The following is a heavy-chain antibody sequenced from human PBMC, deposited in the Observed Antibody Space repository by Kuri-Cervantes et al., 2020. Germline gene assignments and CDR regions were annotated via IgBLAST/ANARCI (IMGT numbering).Heavy chain of an antibody. V-gene: IGHV5-51*01. D-gene: IGHD2-15*01. Sequence: KVSCKGSGYSFTSYWIGWVRQMPGKGLEWMGIIYPADSDTRYSPSFRGQVTISADKSINTAYLQWSSLKASDTAMYYCARGPFCGGGSCYLGWFDPWGQGTLVTVSS. J-gene: IGHJ5*02. CDR3: ARGPFCGGGSCYLGWFDP. CDR1: GYSFTSYW. CDR2: IYPADSDT.